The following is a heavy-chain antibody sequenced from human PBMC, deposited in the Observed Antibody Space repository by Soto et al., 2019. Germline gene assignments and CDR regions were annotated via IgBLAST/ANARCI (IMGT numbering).Heavy chain of an antibody. V-gene: IGHV4-34*01. CDR3: ASLGATLFDY. CDR1: GGSFSGYY. Sequence: PSETLSLTCAVYGGSFSGYYWSWIRQPPGKGLEWIGEINHSGSTNYNPSLKSRVTISVDTSKNQFSLKLSSVTAADTAVYYCASLGATLFDYWGQGTLVTVSS. D-gene: IGHD1-26*01. J-gene: IGHJ4*02. CDR2: INHSGST.